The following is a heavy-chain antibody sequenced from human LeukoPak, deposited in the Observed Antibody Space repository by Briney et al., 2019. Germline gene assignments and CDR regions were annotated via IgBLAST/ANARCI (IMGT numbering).Heavy chain of an antibody. CDR2: IKHDGSEK. D-gene: IGHD5-12*01. Sequence: GGSLRLSCAASGFTISGYWMSWVRQSPGKGLEWVANIKHDGSEKYYVDSVKGRFSISRDNAKKLLYLQMNSLRAEDTAVYYCARDLSNGYDCSFDYWGQGTLVTVSS. CDR1: GFTISGYW. V-gene: IGHV3-7*01. J-gene: IGHJ4*02. CDR3: ARDLSNGYDCSFDY.